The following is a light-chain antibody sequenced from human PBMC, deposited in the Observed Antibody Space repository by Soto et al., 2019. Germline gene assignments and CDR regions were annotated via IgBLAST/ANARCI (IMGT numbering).Light chain of an antibody. CDR1: SSDVGGYNY. CDR3: CSDAGSYTLRM. V-gene: IGLV2-11*01. J-gene: IGLJ3*02. CDR2: DVS. Sequence: QSALTQPASVSGSPGQSITISCTGTSSDVGGYNYVSWYQHHPGKAPKLMIYDVSKRPSGVPDRFSGSKSGNTASLTISGRQAEDEAEYYCCSDAGSYTLRMFGGGTKLTVL.